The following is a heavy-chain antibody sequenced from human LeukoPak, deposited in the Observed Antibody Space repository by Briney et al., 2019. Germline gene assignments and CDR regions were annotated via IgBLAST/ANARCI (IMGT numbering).Heavy chain of an antibody. CDR3: AKDGCPSSICSYFAY. V-gene: IGHV4-31*03. J-gene: IGHJ4*02. CDR2: IHYSGST. Sequence: PSETLSLTCTVSGDSISGGHYYWSWIRQQPGKGLEWIGYIHYSGSTNYTPSLKSRAFISVDTSKNQFSLKLTSVTAADTAVYYCAKDGCPSSICSYFAYWGQGTLVTVSS. CDR1: GDSISGGHYY. D-gene: IGHD2-2*01.